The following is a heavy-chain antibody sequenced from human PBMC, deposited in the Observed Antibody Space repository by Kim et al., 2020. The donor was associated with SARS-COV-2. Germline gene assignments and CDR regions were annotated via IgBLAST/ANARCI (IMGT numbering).Heavy chain of an antibody. V-gene: IGHV3-21*01. CDR3: ARDGRVPADMWRLGWFDP. CDR2: ISSSSSYI. CDR1: GFTFSSYS. J-gene: IGHJ5*02. Sequence: GGSLRLSCAASGFTFSSYSMNWVRQAPGKGLEWVSSISSSSSYIYYADSVKGRFTISSDNAKNSLYLQMNNLRAEDTAVYYYARDGRVPADMWRLGWFDPWGQGTLVNVSS. D-gene: IGHD2-2*01.